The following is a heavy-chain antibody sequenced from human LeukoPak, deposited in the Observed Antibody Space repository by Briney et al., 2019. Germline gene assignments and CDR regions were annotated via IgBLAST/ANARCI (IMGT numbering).Heavy chain of an antibody. CDR1: GGSISSGGYY. Sequence: SETLSLTCTVSGGSISSGGYYWSWIRQHPGKGLEWIGYIYYSGSTNYNPSLKSRVTISVDTSKNQFSLKLSSVTAADTAVYYCASQAPQGDWYVVWGQGTLVTVSS. J-gene: IGHJ4*02. CDR3: ASQAPQGDWYVV. CDR2: IYYSGST. D-gene: IGHD3-9*01. V-gene: IGHV4-61*08.